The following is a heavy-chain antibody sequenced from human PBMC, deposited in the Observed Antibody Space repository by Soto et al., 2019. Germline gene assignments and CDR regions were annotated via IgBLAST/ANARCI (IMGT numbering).Heavy chain of an antibody. CDR1: GGSFSGYY. J-gene: IGHJ4*02. Sequence: QVQLQQWGAGLLKPSETLSLTCAVYGGSFSGYYWSWIRQPPGKGLEWIGEINHSGSTNYNPSLKSRVTISVDTSKNQFSLTLSSVTAADTAVYYCARGYIAVAVGFDYWGQGTLVTVSS. CDR2: INHSGST. V-gene: IGHV4-34*01. D-gene: IGHD6-19*01. CDR3: ARGYIAVAVGFDY.